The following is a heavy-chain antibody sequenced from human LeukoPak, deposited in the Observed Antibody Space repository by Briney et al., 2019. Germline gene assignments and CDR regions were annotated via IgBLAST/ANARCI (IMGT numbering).Heavy chain of an antibody. V-gene: IGHV1-69*05. D-gene: IGHD2-21*02. CDR3: ARAGSPPVTDYYFDY. J-gene: IGHJ4*02. CDR2: IIPILGTA. CDR1: GDTLSSYA. Sequence: SLRVSSKASGDTLSSYAISSVPPAPEPGLEWMGGIIPILGTANYAQTSQGRVTITTDESTSTAYMELSSMRSEDTAVYYCARAGSPPVTDYYFDYWGQGTLVTVSS.